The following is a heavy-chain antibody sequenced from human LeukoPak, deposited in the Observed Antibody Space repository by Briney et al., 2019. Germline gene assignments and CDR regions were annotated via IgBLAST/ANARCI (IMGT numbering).Heavy chain of an antibody. J-gene: IGHJ6*02. D-gene: IGHD3-22*01. CDR3: ARDRKVVTHLTYYYYGMDV. CDR1: GYTFTSYG. CDR2: ISAYNGNT. V-gene: IGHV1-18*01. Sequence: ASVKVSCKASGYTFTSYGISWVRQAPGQGLEWMGWISAYNGNTNYAQKLQGRVTMTTDTSTSTAYMELRSLRSDDTAVYYCARDRKVVTHLTYYYYGMDVRGQGTTVTVSS.